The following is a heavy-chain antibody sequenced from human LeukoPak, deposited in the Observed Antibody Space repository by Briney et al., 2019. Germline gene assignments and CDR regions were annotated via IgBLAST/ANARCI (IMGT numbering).Heavy chain of an antibody. Sequence: ASVKVSCKASGYTFTGNFIHWVRQAPGQGLEWVGWINPNGGGTNYAQKFQGRVTMTRDTSISTAYMDLCSLTSEDTAIYYCARGHSSLRLYYFDYWGQGTLVTVSS. CDR3: ARGHSSLRLYYFDY. J-gene: IGHJ4*02. V-gene: IGHV1-2*02. CDR2: INPNGGGT. CDR1: GYTFTGNF. D-gene: IGHD6-6*01.